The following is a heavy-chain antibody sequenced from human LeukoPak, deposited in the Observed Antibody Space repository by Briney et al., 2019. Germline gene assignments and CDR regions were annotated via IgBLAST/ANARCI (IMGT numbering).Heavy chain of an antibody. V-gene: IGHV1-8*01. Sequence: ASVKVSCKASGYTFTSYDINWVRQATGQGLEWMGWMNPNSGNTGYAQKFQGRVTMTRNTSISTAYMELSSLRSEDTAVYYCARTIFGVAEYYYYYYGMDVWGQGTTVTVSS. CDR3: ARTIFGVAEYYYYYYGMDV. CDR1: GYTFTSYD. CDR2: MNPNSGNT. J-gene: IGHJ6*02. D-gene: IGHD3-3*01.